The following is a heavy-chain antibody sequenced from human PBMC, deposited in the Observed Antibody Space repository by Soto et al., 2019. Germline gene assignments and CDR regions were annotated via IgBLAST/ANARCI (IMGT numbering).Heavy chain of an antibody. CDR1: GDSISSDKW. V-gene: IGHV4-4*02. Sequence: QVQLQESGPGLVEPSGALSLTCTVSGDSISSDKWWSWVRQAPGEGLEWIGEIYHTGGTNYNPSRESRVTMSADKSRKQFSLRLTSVTAAGTAVYYCTSNGYYCIDYWGQGTLVTVSS. J-gene: IGHJ4*02. CDR3: TSNGYYCIDY. CDR2: IYHTGGT. D-gene: IGHD3-3*01.